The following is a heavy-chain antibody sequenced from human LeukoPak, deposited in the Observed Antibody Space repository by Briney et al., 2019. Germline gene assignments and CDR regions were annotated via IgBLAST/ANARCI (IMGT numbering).Heavy chain of an antibody. V-gene: IGHV1-18*01. CDR1: GFTFTSYG. D-gene: IGHD6-19*01. CDR3: ARGGLSSSGCDF. Sequence: ASVKLSCKTSGFTFTSYGFTWVRQAPGRGAEWMGWISAYNGNTNYAQKFRGRVTMTTDTSTSTVYMELRSLTSDDTAVYYCARGGLSSSGCDFWGPGTLVSVSS. CDR2: ISAYNGNT. J-gene: IGHJ4*02.